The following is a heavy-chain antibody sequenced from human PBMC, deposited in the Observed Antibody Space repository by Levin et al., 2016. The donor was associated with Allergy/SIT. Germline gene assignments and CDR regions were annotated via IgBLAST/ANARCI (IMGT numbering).Heavy chain of an antibody. CDR1: GFTFSSYN. Sequence: GGSLRLSCAASGFTFSSYNINWVRQAPGKGLEWVSFISSSSNYIYYADSVKGRFTISRDNAKNSLYLQMNRLHTEDTAVYYCARSPEGAAPFDSWGQGTLVTVSS. CDR3: ARSPEGAAPFDS. CDR2: ISSSSNYI. V-gene: IGHV3-21*04. J-gene: IGHJ4*02. D-gene: IGHD6-25*01.